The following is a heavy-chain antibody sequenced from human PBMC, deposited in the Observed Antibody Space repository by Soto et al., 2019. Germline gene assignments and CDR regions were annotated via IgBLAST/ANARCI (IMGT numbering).Heavy chain of an antibody. CDR2: IYYSGST. V-gene: IGHV4-30-4*01. D-gene: IGHD3-3*01. CDR1: GGSISSGDYY. Sequence: LSLTCSVSGGSISSGDYYWSWIRPPPGKGLEWIGYIYYSGSTYYNPSLKSRVTISVDTSKNQFSLKLSSVTAADTAVYYCARECRFWSGEANWFDPWGQGTLVTVSS. CDR3: ARECRFWSGEANWFDP. J-gene: IGHJ5*02.